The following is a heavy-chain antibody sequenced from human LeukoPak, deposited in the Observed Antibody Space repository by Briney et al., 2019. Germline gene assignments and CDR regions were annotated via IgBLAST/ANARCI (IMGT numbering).Heavy chain of an antibody. CDR2: IRYDGTNK. Sequence: GGSLRLSCAASGFTFSSYGMHWVRQAPGKGLEWVAFIRYDGTNKYYADSVKGRFTISRDNSKNALSLQMNSLRAEDTAVYYCASIPTYYFESSRDYWGQGTLVTVSS. CDR3: ASIPTYYFESSRDY. V-gene: IGHV3-30*02. D-gene: IGHD3-22*01. CDR1: GFTFSSYG. J-gene: IGHJ4*02.